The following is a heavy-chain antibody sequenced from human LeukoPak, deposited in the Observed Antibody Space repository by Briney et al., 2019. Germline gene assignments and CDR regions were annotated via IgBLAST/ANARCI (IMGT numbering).Heavy chain of an antibody. CDR2: IYYSGST. D-gene: IGHD2-8*01. J-gene: IGHJ4*02. CDR3: ARGFNGGYNYFDY. Sequence: SETLSLTCTVSGGSISSYYWSWIRQTPGKGLEWIGYIYYSGSTNYNPSLKSRVTISVDTSKNQFSLKLSSVTAADTAVYYCARGFNGGYNYFDYWGQGTLVTVSS. CDR1: GGSISSYY. V-gene: IGHV4-59*01.